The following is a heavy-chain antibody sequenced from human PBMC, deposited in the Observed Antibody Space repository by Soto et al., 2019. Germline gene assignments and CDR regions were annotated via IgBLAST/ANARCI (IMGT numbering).Heavy chain of an antibody. J-gene: IGHJ4*02. CDR1: GFTFTSYA. CDR2: ISGSGGST. D-gene: IGHD4-17*01. CDR3: ATPMTTVTLYYFDY. Sequence: EVQLLESGGGLVQPGGSLRLSCAASGFTFTSYALSWARRVQGRGLEWVSAISGSGGSTYYADSVKGRFTISRDNSKNTLYLQMNSLRAEDTAVYYCATPMTTVTLYYFDYWGQGTLVTVSS. V-gene: IGHV3-23*01.